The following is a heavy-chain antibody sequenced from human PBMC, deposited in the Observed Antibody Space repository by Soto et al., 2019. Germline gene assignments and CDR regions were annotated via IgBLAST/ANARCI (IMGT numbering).Heavy chain of an antibody. CDR1: GFTFSSYS. Sequence: PGGSLRLSCAASGFTFSSYSMNWFRQAPGKGLEWVSSISSSSSYIYYADSVKGRFTISRDNAKNSLYLQMNSLRAEDTAVYYCARDLSSGSSSDDLDLGWFDPWGQGALVSVSS. J-gene: IGHJ5*02. CDR3: ARDLSSGSSSDDLDLGWFDP. CDR2: ISSSSSYI. V-gene: IGHV3-21*01. D-gene: IGHD6-19*01.